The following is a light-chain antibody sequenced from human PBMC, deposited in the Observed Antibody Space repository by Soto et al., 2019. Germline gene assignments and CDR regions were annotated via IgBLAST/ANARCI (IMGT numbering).Light chain of an antibody. Sequence: DIQMTQSPSTVSASVGDRVAITCRASDNIDTWVAWYQQKPGEAPKLLIYKASKLENGDPSRFAGFGSGTEFTLSIASLQPDDSATNHCQHYNSYSRTFGQGTNLEIK. CDR2: KAS. CDR3: QHYNSYSRT. CDR1: DNIDTW. J-gene: IGKJ1*01. V-gene: IGKV1-5*03.